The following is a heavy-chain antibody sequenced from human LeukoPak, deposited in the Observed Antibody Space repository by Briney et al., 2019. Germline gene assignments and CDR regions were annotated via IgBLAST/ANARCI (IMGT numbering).Heavy chain of an antibody. J-gene: IGHJ4*02. Sequence: GGSLRLSCAASGFTFSSYWMSWVRQAPGKGLEWVANIKQDGSEKYYVDSVKGRFTISRDNTKNSLYLQMNSLRAEDTAVYYCARARIVVVTASHYYFDYWGQGTLVTVSS. CDR2: IKQDGSEK. CDR1: GFTFSSYW. D-gene: IGHD2-21*02. V-gene: IGHV3-7*01. CDR3: ARARIVVVTASHYYFDY.